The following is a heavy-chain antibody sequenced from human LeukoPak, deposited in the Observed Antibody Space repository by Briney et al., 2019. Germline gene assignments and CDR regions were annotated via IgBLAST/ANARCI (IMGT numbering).Heavy chain of an antibody. CDR3: ARAPRNSSTMLDF. CDR1: GYTFTIYW. D-gene: IGHD6-13*01. CDR2: INPDGGST. V-gene: IGHV1-46*01. Sequence: ASVNVSCKASGYTFTIYWIQWVRQAPGQGLEWMGLINPDGGSTAYAHRFQGRVIMTRDTSTSTAYMDLSSLRSEDTSVYHCARAPRNSSTMLDFWGQGTLVTISS. J-gene: IGHJ4*02.